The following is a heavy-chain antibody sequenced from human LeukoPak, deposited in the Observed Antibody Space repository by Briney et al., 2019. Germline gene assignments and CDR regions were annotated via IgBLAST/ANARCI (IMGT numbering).Heavy chain of an antibody. D-gene: IGHD2-15*01. CDR3: ARSAPLLALVNYFDY. CDR2: IYYSGST. V-gene: IGHV4-31*03. J-gene: IGHJ4*02. Sequence: SQTLSLTCTVSGGSISSGGYYWSWIRQHPGKGLVWIGYIYYSGSTYYNPSLKSRVTISVDTSKNQFSLKLSSVPAADTAVYYCARSAPLLALVNYFDYWGQGTLVTVSS. CDR1: GGSISSGGYY.